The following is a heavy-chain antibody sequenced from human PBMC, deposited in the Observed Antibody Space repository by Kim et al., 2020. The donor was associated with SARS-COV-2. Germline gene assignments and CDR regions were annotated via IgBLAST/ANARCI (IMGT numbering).Heavy chain of an antibody. CDR3: AKGGGWLDY. J-gene: IGHJ4*02. Sequence: GGSLRLSCAASGFTFSSYGMHWVRQAPGKGLEWVAVISYDGSNKYYADSVKGRFTISRDNSKNTLYLQMNSLRAEDTAVYYCAKGGGWLDYWGQGTLVTVSS. D-gene: IGHD2-15*01. CDR1: GFTFSSYG. CDR2: ISYDGSNK. V-gene: IGHV3-30*18.